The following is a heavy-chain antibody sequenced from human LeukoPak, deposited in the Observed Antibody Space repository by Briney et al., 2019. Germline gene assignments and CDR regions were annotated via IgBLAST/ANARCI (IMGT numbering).Heavy chain of an antibody. CDR2: IYHSGST. CDR3: ARRGSSHDGFDI. J-gene: IGHJ3*02. V-gene: IGHV4-30-2*01. Sequence: SETLSLTCAVSGGSISSGGYSWSWIRQPPGKGLEWIGYIYHSGSTYYNPSLKSRVTISVDTSKNRFSLRLSSVTAADTAVYYCARRGSSHDGFDIWGQGTMVTVSS. CDR1: GGSISSGGYS. D-gene: IGHD3-10*01.